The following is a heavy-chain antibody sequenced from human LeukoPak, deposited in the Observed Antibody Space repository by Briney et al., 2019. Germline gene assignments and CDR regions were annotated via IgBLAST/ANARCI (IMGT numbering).Heavy chain of an antibody. CDR1: GGSISSYY. CDR2: IYYSGST. Sequence: TSETLSLTCTVSGGSISSYYWSWIRQPPGKGLEWIGYIYYSGSTNYNPSLKSRVTISVDTSKNQFSLKLSSVTAADTAVYYCARGGGPAGYYMDVWDKGTTVTVSS. V-gene: IGHV4-59*12. J-gene: IGHJ6*03. CDR3: ARGGGPAGYYMDV. D-gene: IGHD3-16*01.